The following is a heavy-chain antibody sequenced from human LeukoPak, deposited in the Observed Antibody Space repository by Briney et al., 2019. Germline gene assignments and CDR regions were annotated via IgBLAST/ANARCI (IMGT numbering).Heavy chain of an antibody. V-gene: IGHV3-23*01. D-gene: IGHD6-19*01. CDR2: ISGSGGST. J-gene: IGHJ6*02. Sequence: GGSLRLSCAASGFTFSSYAMGWVRQAPGKGLEWVSAISGSGGSTYYADSVKGRFTISRDNSKNTLYLQMNSLRAEDTAVYYCARDTIAVAGSYYYGMDVWGQGTTVTVSS. CDR1: GFTFSSYA. CDR3: ARDTIAVAGSYYYGMDV.